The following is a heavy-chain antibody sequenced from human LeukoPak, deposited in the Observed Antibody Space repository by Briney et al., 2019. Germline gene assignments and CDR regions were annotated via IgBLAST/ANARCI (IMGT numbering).Heavy chain of an antibody. CDR2: ISGSGGST. J-gene: IGHJ4*02. Sequence: GGSLRLSCAASGFTFSSYAMSWVRQAPGKGLEWVSAISGSGGSTYYADSVKGRFTISRDNSKNTLYLEMNSLRAEDAAVYYCAKNYDFWSGYYLHHFDNWGQGTLVTVSS. V-gene: IGHV3-23*01. CDR1: GFTFSSYA. CDR3: AKNYDFWSGYYLHHFDN. D-gene: IGHD3-3*01.